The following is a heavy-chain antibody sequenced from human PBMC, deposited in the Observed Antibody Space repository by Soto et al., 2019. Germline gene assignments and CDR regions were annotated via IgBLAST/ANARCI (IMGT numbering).Heavy chain of an antibody. CDR2: ISSSSSYT. CDR3: ARDRGGGYCSGGSCYDWFDP. Sequence: GGSLRLSCAAPGFTFSDYYMSWIRQAPGKGLEWVSYISSSSSYTNYADSVKGRFTISRDNARNSLYLQMNSLRAEDTAVYYCARDRGGGYCSGGSCYDWFDPWGQGTLVTVSS. D-gene: IGHD2-15*01. J-gene: IGHJ5*02. CDR1: GFTFSDYY. V-gene: IGHV3-11*06.